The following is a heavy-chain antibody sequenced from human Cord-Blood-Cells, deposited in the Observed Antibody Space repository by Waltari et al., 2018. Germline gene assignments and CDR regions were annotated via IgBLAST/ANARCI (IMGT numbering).Heavy chain of an antibody. D-gene: IGHD3-3*01. CDR1: GYTFTSYA. J-gene: IGHJ4*02. V-gene: IGHV1-3*01. CDR3: ARALHYDFWSGYYDY. CDR2: INAGNGNT. Sequence: QVQLVQSGAEVKKPGASVKVSCKASGYTFTSYAMHWVRQAPGQRLEWMGWINAGNGNTKYSQKFQGRVTITRDTSASTAYMELSSLRSEDTAVYYCARALHYDFWSGYYDYWGQGTLVTVSS.